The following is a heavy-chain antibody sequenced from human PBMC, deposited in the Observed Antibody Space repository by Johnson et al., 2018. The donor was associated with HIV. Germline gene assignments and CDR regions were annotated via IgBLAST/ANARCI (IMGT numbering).Heavy chain of an antibody. V-gene: IGHV3-20*04. J-gene: IGHJ3*02. CDR1: GFNFDDYG. Sequence: VQLVESGGGVVRPGGSLRLSCAASGFNFDDYGMSWVRQDPGKGLEWVSGINWNGGSTGYADSVKGRFTISRDNAKNSLYLQMNSLRAEDTAVYYCALTSYYDSRGAFDIWGQGTMVTVSS. D-gene: IGHD3-22*01. CDR2: INWNGGST. CDR3: ALTSYYDSRGAFDI.